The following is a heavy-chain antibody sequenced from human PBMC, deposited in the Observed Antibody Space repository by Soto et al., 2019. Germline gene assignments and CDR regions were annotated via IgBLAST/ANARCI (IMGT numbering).Heavy chain of an antibody. CDR1: GYTFTSYD. CDR2: MNPNSGNT. D-gene: IGHD2-15*01. V-gene: IGHV1-8*01. J-gene: IGHJ6*02. Sequence: GASVKVSCKASGYTFTSYDINWVRQATGQGLEWMGWMNPNSGNTGYAQKFQGRVTMTRNTSISTAYMELSSLRSEDTAVYYCARARVGRAYLVVVVAATGYVGMAVWGQGTTVTVSS. CDR3: ARARVGRAYLVVVVAATGYVGMAV.